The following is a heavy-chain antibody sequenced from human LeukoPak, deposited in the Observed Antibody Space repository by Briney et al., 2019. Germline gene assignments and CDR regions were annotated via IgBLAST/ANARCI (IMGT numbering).Heavy chain of an antibody. CDR3: ARDRGDAFDI. CDR2: IQYDGDVK. V-gene: IGHV3-30*02. D-gene: IGHD5-24*01. Sequence: PGGSLRLSCAASGFTFSRYGMHWVRQAPGKGLEWGAFIQYDGDVKYYADSVKGRFTISRDNSKDTLFLHMHSLRAEDTAVCYCARDRGDAFDIWGQGTMVTVSS. CDR1: GFTFSRYG. J-gene: IGHJ3*02.